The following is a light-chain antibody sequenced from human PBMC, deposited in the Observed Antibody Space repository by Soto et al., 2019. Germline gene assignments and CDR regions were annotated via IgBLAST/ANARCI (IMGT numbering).Light chain of an antibody. CDR3: QHYNSYSEA. V-gene: IGKV1-5*01. CDR2: DAS. CDR1: QSISSW. J-gene: IGKJ1*01. Sequence: DIQMTQSPSTLSDSVGDRVTITCRASQSISSWLAWYQQKPGKAPKLLIYDASSLESGVPSRFSGSGSATDFTLTISSLQPDDFATYYCQHYNSYSEAFGQGTKVDIK.